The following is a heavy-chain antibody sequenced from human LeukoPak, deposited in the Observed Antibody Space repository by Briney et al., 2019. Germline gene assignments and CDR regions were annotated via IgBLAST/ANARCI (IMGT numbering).Heavy chain of an antibody. CDR3: ARDRLRYFDWLEGPYYYYGMDV. CDR1: GYTFTSYG. V-gene: IGHV1-18*01. D-gene: IGHD3-9*01. J-gene: IGHJ6*02. Sequence: ASVKVSCKASGYTFTSYGISWVRQAPGQGLEWMGWISAYNGNTNYAQKLQGRVTMTTDTSTSTAYMELRSLRSDDTAVYYCARDRLRYFDWLEGPYYYYGMDVWGQGTTVTVSS. CDR2: ISAYNGNT.